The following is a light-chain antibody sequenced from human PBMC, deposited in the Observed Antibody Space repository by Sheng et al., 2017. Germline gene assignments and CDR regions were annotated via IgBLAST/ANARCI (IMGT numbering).Light chain of an antibody. J-gene: IGKJ3*01. V-gene: IGKV4-1*01. CDR2: WAS. CDR3: QQYYSTPFT. CDR1: QSVLYSSNNKNY. Sequence: DIVMTQSPDSLAVSLGERATINCKSGQSVLYSSNNKNYLAWYQQKPGQPPNLLIYWASTRESGVPDRFSGSGSGTDFTLTISSLQAEDVAVYYCQQYYSTPFTFGPGTKVDIK.